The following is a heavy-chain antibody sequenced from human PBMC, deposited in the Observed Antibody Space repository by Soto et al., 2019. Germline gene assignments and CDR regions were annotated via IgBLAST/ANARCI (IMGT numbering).Heavy chain of an antibody. Sequence: QVQLVQSGAEVKKPGSSVKVSCKASGGTFSSYAISWVRQAPGQGLEWMGGIIPIFGTANYAQKFQGRVTITADESTSTAYMELSSLRSEDTAVYYCARGNLTYYYGSGSYVLAYWGQGTLVTVSS. D-gene: IGHD3-10*01. CDR3: ARGNLTYYYGSGSYVLAY. V-gene: IGHV1-69*12. CDR2: IIPIFGTA. J-gene: IGHJ4*02. CDR1: GGTFSSYA.